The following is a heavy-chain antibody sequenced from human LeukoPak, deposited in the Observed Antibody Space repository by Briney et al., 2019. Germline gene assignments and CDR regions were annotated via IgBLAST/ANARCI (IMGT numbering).Heavy chain of an antibody. CDR3: AKDPYGEAGHYYYGMDV. V-gene: IGHV3-21*01. CDR1: GFSFSSYS. J-gene: IGHJ6*02. CDR2: ISSSSSYI. D-gene: IGHD3-10*01. Sequence: PGGSLRLSCAASGFSFSSYSMNWVRQAPGKGLEWVSSISSSSSYIYYADSVKGRFTISRDNSKNTLYLQMNSLRAEDTAVYYCAKDPYGEAGHYYYGMDVWGQGTTVTVSS.